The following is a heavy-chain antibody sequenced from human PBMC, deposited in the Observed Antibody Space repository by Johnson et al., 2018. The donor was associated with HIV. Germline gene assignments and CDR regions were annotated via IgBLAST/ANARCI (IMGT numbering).Heavy chain of an antibody. D-gene: IGHD3-10*01. J-gene: IGHJ3*02. CDR1: GFTFSDYY. CDR2: ISNSAITL. CDR3: ATELLRTEHDAFDI. Sequence: QVQLVESGGGLVKPGGSLRLSCAASGFTFSDYYMSWIRQAPGKGLEWVSYISNSAITLYYADSVKGRFSISRDNAKSSVYLQMNSLRAEDTAVYYCATELLRTEHDAFDIWGQGTMVTVSS. V-gene: IGHV3-11*04.